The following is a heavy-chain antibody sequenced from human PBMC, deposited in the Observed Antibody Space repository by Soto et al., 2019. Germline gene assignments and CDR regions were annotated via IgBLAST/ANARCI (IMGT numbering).Heavy chain of an antibody. J-gene: IGHJ4*02. V-gene: IGHV4-59*01. CDR3: ARGGEDGDDPPFFDY. CDR2: IYYSGST. CDR1: GCNIRSYY. D-gene: IGHD4-17*01. Sequence: PSETQSLTSTFSGCNIRSYYWSWIRQPPGKGLEWIGYIYYSGSTNYNPSLKSRVTISVDTSKNQFSLKLSSVTAADTAVYYCARGGEDGDDPPFFDYWGQGTLVTVSS.